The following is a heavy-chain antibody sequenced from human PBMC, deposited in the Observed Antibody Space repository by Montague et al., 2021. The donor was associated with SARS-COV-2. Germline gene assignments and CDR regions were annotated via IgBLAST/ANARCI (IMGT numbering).Heavy chain of an antibody. CDR1: GVTVSSYA. Sequence: SLRLSCAASGVTVSSYAMQWVRQAPGKGLEWVAVISYDGSNKYYVDSVKGRFTISRDNSKNTLYLQMNSLGAEDTAVYYCARDIGAIFDYWGQGTLVTVSS. V-gene: IGHV3-30*04. CDR2: ISYDGSNK. CDR3: ARDIGAIFDY. D-gene: IGHD1-26*01. J-gene: IGHJ4*02.